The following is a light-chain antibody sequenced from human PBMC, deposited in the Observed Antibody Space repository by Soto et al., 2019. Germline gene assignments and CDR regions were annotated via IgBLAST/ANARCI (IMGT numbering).Light chain of an antibody. CDR2: RNN. CDR1: SSNIGSNY. J-gene: IGLJ3*02. V-gene: IGLV1-47*01. CDR3: AAWDDSLSGLWV. Sequence: QSVLTQPPSASGTPGQRVTISCSGSSSNIGSNYVYWYQQLPGTAPKLLIYRNNQRPSGVPDRFSGSKSGTSASLAISGLRSEDEDDYYCAAWDDSLSGLWVFGGGTQLTVL.